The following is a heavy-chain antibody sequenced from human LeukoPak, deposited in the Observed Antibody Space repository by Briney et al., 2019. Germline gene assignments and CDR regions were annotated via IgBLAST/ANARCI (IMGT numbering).Heavy chain of an antibody. Sequence: ASVKVSCKASGYTLTSYAMHWVRQAPGQRLEWMGWINAGNGNTKYSQKFQGRVTITRDTSASTAYMELSSLRSEDTAVYYCARIVSGYYYFDYWGQGTLVTVSS. V-gene: IGHV1-3*01. CDR3: ARIVSGYYYFDY. CDR1: GYTLTSYA. CDR2: INAGNGNT. D-gene: IGHD3-22*01. J-gene: IGHJ4*02.